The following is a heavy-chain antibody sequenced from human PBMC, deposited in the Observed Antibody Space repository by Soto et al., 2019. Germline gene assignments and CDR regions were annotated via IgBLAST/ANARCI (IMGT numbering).Heavy chain of an antibody. CDR2: IDYRGNT. V-gene: IGHV4-30-4*01. CDR1: GYSISTSDYY. CDR3: ASFGVSSQNWFRP. D-gene: IGHD3-10*01. J-gene: IGHJ5*02. Sequence: SETLSLTCTVSGYSISTSDYYWSWIRRPPGKGLEWIGSIDYRGNTYYNPSLKSRLTISLDTSESQFSLKLSSVSAADTAVYYCASFGVSSQNWFRPWGLGTLVTVSS.